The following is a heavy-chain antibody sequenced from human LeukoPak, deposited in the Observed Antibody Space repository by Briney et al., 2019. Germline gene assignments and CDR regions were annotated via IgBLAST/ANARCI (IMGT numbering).Heavy chain of an antibody. V-gene: IGHV3-21*01. J-gene: IGHJ6*02. D-gene: IGHD3-3*01. CDR1: GFTFSSYS. Sequence: GSLRLSCAASGFTFSSYSMNWVRQAPGKGLEWVSSISSSSSYIYYADSVKGRFTISRDNAKNSLYLQMNSLRAEDTAVYYCARDDSYYDFWSGYYTPPYYGMDVWGQGTTVTVSS. CDR3: ARDDSYYDFWSGYYTPPYYGMDV. CDR2: ISSSSSYI.